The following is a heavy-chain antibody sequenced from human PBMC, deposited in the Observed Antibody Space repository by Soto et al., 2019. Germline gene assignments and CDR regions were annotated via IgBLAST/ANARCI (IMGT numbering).Heavy chain of an antibody. J-gene: IGHJ4*02. D-gene: IGHD1-26*01. V-gene: IGHV3-23*01. CDR2: ISGSGGST. CDR1: GFTFSSYA. Sequence: GGSLRLSCAASGFTFSSYAMSWVRQAPGKGLEWVSAISGSGGSTYYADSVKGRFTISRDNSKNTLYLQMNSLRAEDTAVYYCAKVRLSYSGSFHYSTDYSCQGPLLTV. CDR3: AKVRLSYSGSFHYSTDY.